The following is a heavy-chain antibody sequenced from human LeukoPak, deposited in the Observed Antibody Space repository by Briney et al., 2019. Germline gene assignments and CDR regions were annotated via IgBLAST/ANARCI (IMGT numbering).Heavy chain of an antibody. CDR1: GGTFSSYA. D-gene: IGHD6-19*01. Sequence: SVKVSCKASGGTFSSYAISWVRQAPGQGLEWMGRIIPIFGTANYAQRFQGRVTITTDESTSTAYMELSSLRSEDTAVYYCATSPAGYSSGGWFDPWGQGTLVTVSS. V-gene: IGHV1-69*05. CDR3: ATSPAGYSSGGWFDP. CDR2: IIPIFGTA. J-gene: IGHJ5*02.